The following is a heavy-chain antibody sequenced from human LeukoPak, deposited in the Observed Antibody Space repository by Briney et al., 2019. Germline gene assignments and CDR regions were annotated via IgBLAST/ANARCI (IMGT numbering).Heavy chain of an antibody. CDR3: ARSPSVRGVIGDY. CDR2: IGSSSSTV. J-gene: IGHJ4*02. Sequence: GGSLTLSCAASGFTFSDYGINWVRQPPGRGLEWISYIGSSSSTVYYADSVKGRFTISRDNAKNSLYLQMNSLRDDDTAVYYCARSPSVRGVIGDYWGQGTLVTVSS. D-gene: IGHD3-10*01. V-gene: IGHV3-48*02. CDR1: GFTFSDYG.